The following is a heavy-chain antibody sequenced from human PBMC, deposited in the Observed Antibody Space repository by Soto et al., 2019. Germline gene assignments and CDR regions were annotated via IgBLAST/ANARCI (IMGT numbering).Heavy chain of an antibody. D-gene: IGHD6-6*01. CDR3: AMLWNAYSNSAYFAP. CDR2: IIPASQSP. CDR1: GTFFGSSA. Sequence: QVQLVQSGAEVRKPGSSVKVSCKASGTFFGSSAITWVRQAPGQGLEWLGGIIPASQSPDYAQRFQDRLTITAHEPTRTVYIDLRRLVSEDTAGSFSAMLWNAYSNSAYFAPWAKGTQFSVSS. J-gene: IGHJ5*02. V-gene: IGHV1-69*01.